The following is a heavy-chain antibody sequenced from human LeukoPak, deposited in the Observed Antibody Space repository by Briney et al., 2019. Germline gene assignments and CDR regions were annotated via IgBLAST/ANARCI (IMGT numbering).Heavy chain of an antibody. D-gene: IGHD3-22*01. J-gene: IGHJ4*02. CDR2: IYYSGST. Sequence: SETLSLTCTVSGGSISSSSYYWGWIRQPPGKGLEWIGSIYYSGSTYYNPSLKSRVTISVDTSKNQFSLKLSSVTAADTAVYYCARGYYYDSSGYAPVFDYWGQGTLVTVSS. CDR1: GGSISSSSYY. V-gene: IGHV4-39*01. CDR3: ARGYYYDSSGYAPVFDY.